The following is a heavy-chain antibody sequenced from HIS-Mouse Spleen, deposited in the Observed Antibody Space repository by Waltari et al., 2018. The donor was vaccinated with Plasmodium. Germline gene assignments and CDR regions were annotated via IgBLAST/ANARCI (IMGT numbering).Heavy chain of an antibody. Sequence: QVQLVQSGAEVTKPGASVQVSCKSSGYTFTNYGISWVRQAPGQGLEWMGWISPYNGNTHFAQKLQGRVTMTTDTSTSTAYMELRSLRSDDTAVYYCARGSAGDAFDIWGQGTMVTVSS. CDR1: GYTFTNYG. CDR3: ARGSAGDAFDI. D-gene: IGHD6-19*01. V-gene: IGHV1-18*01. CDR2: ISPYNGNT. J-gene: IGHJ3*02.